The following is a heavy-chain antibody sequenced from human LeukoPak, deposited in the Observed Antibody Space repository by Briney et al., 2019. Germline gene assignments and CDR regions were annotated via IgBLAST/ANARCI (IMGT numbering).Heavy chain of an antibody. CDR1: GYTFTNYG. Sequence: ASVKVSCKASGYTFTNYGVSWVRQAPGQGLEWMGWINPNSGGTNYAQKFQGRVTMTRDTSISTAYMELSRLRSDDTAVYYCASVGYCGGDCYDNWFDPWGQGTLVTVSS. V-gene: IGHV1-2*02. CDR2: INPNSGGT. D-gene: IGHD2-21*02. CDR3: ASVGYCGGDCYDNWFDP. J-gene: IGHJ5*02.